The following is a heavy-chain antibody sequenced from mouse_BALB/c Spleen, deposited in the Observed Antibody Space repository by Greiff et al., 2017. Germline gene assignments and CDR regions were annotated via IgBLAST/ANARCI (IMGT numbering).Heavy chain of an antibody. CDR1: GYTFTNYW. J-gene: IGHJ1*01. D-gene: IGHD1-1*01. Sequence: QVQLQQSGAELVRPGTSVKISCKASGYTFTNYWLGWVKQRPGHGLEWIGDIYPGGGYTNYNEKFKGKATLTADTSSSTAYMQLSSLTSEDSAVYFCARRSSYRYFDVWGAGTTVTVSS. CDR3: ARRSSYRYFDV. V-gene: IGHV1-63*02. CDR2: IYPGGGYT.